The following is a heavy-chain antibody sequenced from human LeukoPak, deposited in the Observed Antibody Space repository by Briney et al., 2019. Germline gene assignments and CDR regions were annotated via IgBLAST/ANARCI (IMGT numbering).Heavy chain of an antibody. D-gene: IGHD3-3*01. J-gene: IGHJ3*02. CDR3: AGDSLGFGAPSAFDI. Sequence: GGSLRLSCAASGFTFSSYSMNWVRQAPGKGLEWVSYISSSSSTIYYADSVKGRFTISRDNAKNSLYLQMNSLRDEDTAVYYCAGDSLGFGAPSAFDIWGQGTMVTVSS. CDR2: ISSSSSTI. CDR1: GFTFSSYS. V-gene: IGHV3-48*02.